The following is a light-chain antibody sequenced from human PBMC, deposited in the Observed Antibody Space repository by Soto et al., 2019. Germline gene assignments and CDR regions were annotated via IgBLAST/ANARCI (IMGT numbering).Light chain of an antibody. J-gene: IGLJ2*01. Sequence: QAVVTQPPSASGAPGQRVTISCSGSSSNVGSQTVDWYQQLPRTAPKLLIYNNDQRPSGVPDRLSGSKSGTSASLAISGLLAEDEADYYCAAWDDSLNGIVFGGGTKLTVL. CDR3: AAWDDSLNGIV. CDR1: SSNVGSQT. V-gene: IGLV1-44*01. CDR2: NND.